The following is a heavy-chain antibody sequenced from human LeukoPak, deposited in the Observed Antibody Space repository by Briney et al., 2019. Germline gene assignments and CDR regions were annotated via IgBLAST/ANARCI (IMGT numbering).Heavy chain of an antibody. V-gene: IGHV3-72*01. D-gene: IGHD6-19*01. CDR1: GFTFSDHF. J-gene: IGHJ4*02. Sequence: GSLRLSCAVSGFTFSDHFLDWVRQAPGKGLEWVGRSRNKAKSYTTEYGASVKGRFTISRDDSKSTLYLQMNSLKTEDTAVYYCARVGSVAGSDYLDYWGQGTLVTVSS. CDR2: SRNKAKSYTT. CDR3: ARVGSVAGSDYLDY.